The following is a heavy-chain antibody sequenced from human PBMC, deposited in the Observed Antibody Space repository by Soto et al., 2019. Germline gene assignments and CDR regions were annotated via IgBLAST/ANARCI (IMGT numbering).Heavy chain of an antibody. CDR3: ACSRLGQQLVLSDYYYGMDV. V-gene: IGHV1-18*01. J-gene: IGHJ6*02. D-gene: IGHD6-13*01. CDR1: GYTFTSYG. CDR2: ISAYKGNT. Sequence: GAPVKVSCKASGYTFTSYGISWVRQAPGQGPGSLGWISAYKGNTNYAQKLQGRVTMTTDTSTSTAYMELRSLRSDDTAVYYFACSRLGQQLVLSDYYYGMDVWGQGTTVTVSS.